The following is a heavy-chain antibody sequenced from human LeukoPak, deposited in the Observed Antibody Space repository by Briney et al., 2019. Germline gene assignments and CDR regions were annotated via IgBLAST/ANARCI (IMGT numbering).Heavy chain of an antibody. CDR1: GFTFSNAW. J-gene: IGHJ4*02. Sequence: GGSLRLSCAASGFTFSNAWMSWVRQAPGKGLEWVSSISSSSSYIYYADSVKGRFTISRDNAKNSLYLQMNSLRAEDTAVYYCARGGSSIDYWGQGTLVTASS. CDR2: ISSSSSYI. D-gene: IGHD3-16*01. CDR3: ARGGSSIDY. V-gene: IGHV3-21*01.